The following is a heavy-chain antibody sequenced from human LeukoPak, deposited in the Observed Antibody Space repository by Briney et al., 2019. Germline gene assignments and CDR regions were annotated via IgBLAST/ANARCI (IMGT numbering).Heavy chain of an antibody. Sequence: GESLKISCKGSGYSSTSSWIGWVHQMPGKGLDWMGIIYLGDSETRCSPSFQGQVTISADKSINTAYLQWSSLKASDTAMYYCARHPSYTSGWPLDYWGQGTLVIVSS. CDR2: IYLGDSET. CDR1: GYSSTSSW. D-gene: IGHD6-19*01. CDR3: ARHPSYTSGWPLDY. V-gene: IGHV5-51*07. J-gene: IGHJ4*02.